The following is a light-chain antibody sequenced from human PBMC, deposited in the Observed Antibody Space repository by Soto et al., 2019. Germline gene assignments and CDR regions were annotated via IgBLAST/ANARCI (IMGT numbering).Light chain of an antibody. V-gene: IGKV3-15*01. Sequence: EIVMTQSPATLAVSPGARATLSCRATRTVSANLAWNQQKPGQVPRLLIYGASTRATGIPARFSGSGSGTEFTLNISSLQSEEFAVYYCQRYNSWPPRVGPGTKVDI. CDR2: GAS. CDR3: QRYNSWPPR. J-gene: IGKJ3*01. CDR1: RTVSAN.